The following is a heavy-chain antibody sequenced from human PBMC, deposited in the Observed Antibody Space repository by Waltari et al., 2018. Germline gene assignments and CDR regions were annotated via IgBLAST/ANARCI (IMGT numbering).Heavy chain of an antibody. CDR3: ARGVYYYYYMDV. CDR1: GGSFSGYY. V-gene: IGHV4-34*01. Sequence: QVQLQQWGAGLLKPSETLSLTCAVYGGSFSGYYWSWISQPPGKGREWSGEINHSGRTNCNPSLKSRFTITVYTSKKQFSLKLSSVTAADTAVYYCARGVYYYYYMDVWGKGTTVTVSS. CDR2: INHSGRT. J-gene: IGHJ6*03.